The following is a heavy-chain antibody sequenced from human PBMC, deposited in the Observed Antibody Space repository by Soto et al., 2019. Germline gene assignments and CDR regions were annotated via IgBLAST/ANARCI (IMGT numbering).Heavy chain of an antibody. CDR3: AKGGRQWLVTSDFNY. D-gene: IGHD6-19*01. V-gene: IGHV3-30*18. Sequence: VQLVESGGGVVQPGRSLRLSCAASRFTFSDYAMHWVRQAPGKGLEWVAVVSHDGRNTHYADSVKGRFTISRDSSKNTVSREMTSLRAEDTAVYYCAKGGRQWLVTSDFNYWGQGALVTVSS. CDR2: VSHDGRNT. J-gene: IGHJ4*02. CDR1: RFTFSDYA.